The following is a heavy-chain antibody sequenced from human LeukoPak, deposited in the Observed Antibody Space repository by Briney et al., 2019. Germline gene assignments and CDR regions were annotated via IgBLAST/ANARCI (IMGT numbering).Heavy chain of an antibody. Sequence: PGGSLRLSCVASGFAFSSYAMSWVRQAPGKGLEWVSTISSSGGSTYYADSVKGRFTISRDNSKNTLYLQMNSLRAEDTAVYYCAKDPVYYDSSGPGDADYWGQGTLVTVSS. J-gene: IGHJ4*02. CDR1: GFAFSSYA. CDR2: ISSSGGST. D-gene: IGHD3-22*01. CDR3: AKDPVYYDSSGPGDADY. V-gene: IGHV3-23*01.